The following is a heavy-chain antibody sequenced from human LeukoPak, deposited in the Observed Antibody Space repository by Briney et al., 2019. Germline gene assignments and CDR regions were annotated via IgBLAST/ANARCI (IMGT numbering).Heavy chain of an antibody. Sequence: GASVKVSCKASGYTFSSYDIIRVRQASGQGLEWMGWMNPNSGHTGYAQKFQGRVTMTRSTSISTAYMELTSLTSEDSAVYYCARSIVGVRKRNDYWGQGTLVTVSS. D-gene: IGHD1-26*01. CDR2: MNPNSGHT. J-gene: IGHJ4*02. CDR1: GYTFSSYD. V-gene: IGHV1-8*01. CDR3: ARSIVGVRKRNDY.